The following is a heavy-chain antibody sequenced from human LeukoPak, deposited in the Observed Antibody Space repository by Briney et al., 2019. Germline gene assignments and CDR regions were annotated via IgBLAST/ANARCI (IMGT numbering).Heavy chain of an antibody. J-gene: IGHJ4*02. V-gene: IGHV3-21*01. Sequence: GGSLRLSCAASGFTFSSYSMNWVRQAPGKGLEWVSSINNSSSYIFYADSVKGRFTISRDTAKNSLYLQMNSLRAEDTAVYYCARFAYCGGDCYSARNFDYWGQGTLVTVSS. CDR3: ARFAYCGGDCYSARNFDY. CDR2: INNSSSYI. CDR1: GFTFSSYS. D-gene: IGHD2-21*02.